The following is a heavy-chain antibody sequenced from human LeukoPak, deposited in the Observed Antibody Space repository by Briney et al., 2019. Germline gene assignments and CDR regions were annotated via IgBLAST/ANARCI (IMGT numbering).Heavy chain of an antibody. CDR2: INSDGTTT. J-gene: IGHJ4*02. V-gene: IGHV3-74*01. D-gene: IGHD3-22*01. CDR3: ARLRGGYYSDF. CDR1: GFIFSNYW. Sequence: GGSLRLSCAASGFIFSNYWMYWVRQAPGKGLVWVSRINSDGTTTTYADSVKGRFTISRDNAKNTLYLQMSSVTAEDTAVYYCARLRGGYYSDFWGQGTLVTVSS.